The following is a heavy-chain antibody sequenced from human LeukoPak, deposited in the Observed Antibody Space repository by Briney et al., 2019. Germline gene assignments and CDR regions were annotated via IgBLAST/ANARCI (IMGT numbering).Heavy chain of an antibody. CDR2: ISSSSSYI. J-gene: IGHJ3*02. V-gene: IGHV3-21*01. CDR3: AREPGVHAFDI. Sequence: KPGGSLRLSCAASGFTFSSYSMIWVRQAPGKGLEWVSSISSSSSYIYYADSLKGRFTISRDNAKNSLYLQMNSLRAEDSAVYYCAREPGVHAFDIWGQGTMVTVSS. D-gene: IGHD7-27*01. CDR1: GFTFSSYS.